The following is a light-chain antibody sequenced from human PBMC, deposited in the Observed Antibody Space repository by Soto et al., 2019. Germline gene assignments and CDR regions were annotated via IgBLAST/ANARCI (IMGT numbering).Light chain of an antibody. CDR2: GAS. J-gene: IGKJ4*01. CDR3: QQYNNWPPLN. V-gene: IGKV3-15*01. CDR1: QSVSSSN. Sequence: EMVLTQSPGSLSLAPGEVATLSCRAIQSVSSSNLAWYQQKPGQAPRLLIYGASTRATGIPARFSGSGSGTEFTLTISSLQSEDFAVYYCQQYNNWPPLNFGGGTKVDIK.